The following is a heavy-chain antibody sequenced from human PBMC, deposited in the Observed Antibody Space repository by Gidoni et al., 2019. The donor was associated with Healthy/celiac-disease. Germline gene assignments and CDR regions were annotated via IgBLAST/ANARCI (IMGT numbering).Heavy chain of an antibody. CDR3: TRVTDSSGFDY. J-gene: IGHJ4*02. V-gene: IGHV3-49*03. CDR2: IRSKAYGGTT. Sequence: EVQLVESGGGLVQPGRSLRLSCTDSGFTFGDYAMSWFRQAPGKGLEWVGFIRSKAYGGTTEYAASVKGRFTISRDDSKSIAYLQMNSLKTEDTAVYYCTRVTDSSGFDYWGQGTLVTVSS. CDR1: GFTFGDYA. D-gene: IGHD6-19*01.